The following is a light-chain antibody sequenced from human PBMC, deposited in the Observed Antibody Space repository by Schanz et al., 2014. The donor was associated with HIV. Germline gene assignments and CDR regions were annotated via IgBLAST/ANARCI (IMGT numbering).Light chain of an antibody. CDR2: DAS. CDR3: QQRSNWPPSIT. CDR1: QSVKSSY. V-gene: IGKV3-11*01. J-gene: IGKJ5*01. Sequence: ENVLTQSPGTLSLSPGERATISCRASQSVKSSYLAWYQQKLGQAPRLLIYDASNRATGIPARFSGSGSGTDFTLTISSLEPEDFAVYYCQQRSNWPPSITFGQGTRLEIK.